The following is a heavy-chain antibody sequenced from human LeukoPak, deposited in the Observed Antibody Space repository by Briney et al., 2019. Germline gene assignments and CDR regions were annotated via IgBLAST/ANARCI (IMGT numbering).Heavy chain of an antibody. J-gene: IGHJ6*03. D-gene: IGHD3-16*01. CDR1: GYTFTSYY. CDR2: INPNSGGT. Sequence: GASVKVSCKASGYTFTSYYMHWVRQAPGQGLEWMGWINPNSGGTNYAQKFQGRVTMTRDTSISTAYMELSRLRSDDTAVYYCARDWGSVYYYYYMDVWGKGTTVTVSS. CDR3: ARDWGSVYYYYYMDV. V-gene: IGHV1-2*02.